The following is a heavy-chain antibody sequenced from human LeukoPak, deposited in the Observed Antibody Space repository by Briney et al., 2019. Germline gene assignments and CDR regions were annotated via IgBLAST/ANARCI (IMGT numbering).Heavy chain of an antibody. Sequence: GASVKVSCKASGYTFTSYGISWVRQAPGQGLEWMGWISAYNGNTNYAQKLQGRVTMTTDTSTSTAYMELRSLRSDDTAVYSCASMGVTIPFDPFDIWGQGPMVTVSS. V-gene: IGHV1-18*04. CDR3: ASMGVTIPFDPFDI. J-gene: IGHJ3*02. CDR2: ISAYNGNT. D-gene: IGHD2-21*02. CDR1: GYTFTSYG.